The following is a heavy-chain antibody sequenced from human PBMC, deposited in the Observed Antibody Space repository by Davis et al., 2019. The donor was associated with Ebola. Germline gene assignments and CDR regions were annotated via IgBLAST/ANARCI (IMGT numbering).Heavy chain of an antibody. Sequence: AASVKVSCKASGGTFSSYAMHWVRQAPGQRLEWMGWINAGNGNTKYSQKFQGRVTITRDTSASTAYMELSSLRSEDTAVYYCARSSSDFWSGYYTYYYYYDMDVWGKGTTVTVSS. D-gene: IGHD3-3*01. CDR2: INAGNGNT. V-gene: IGHV1-3*01. CDR3: ARSSSDFWSGYYTYYYYYDMDV. CDR1: GGTFSSYA. J-gene: IGHJ6*04.